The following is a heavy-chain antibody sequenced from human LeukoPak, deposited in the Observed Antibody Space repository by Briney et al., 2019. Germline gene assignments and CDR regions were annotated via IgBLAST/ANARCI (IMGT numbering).Heavy chain of an antibody. J-gene: IGHJ3*02. Sequence: PSETLSLTCTVSGGSISSGGYYWSWIRQPPGKGLEWIGYIYHSGSTNYNPSLKSRVTISVDTSKNQFSLKLSSVTAADTAVYYCATEGGTAMGFDIWGQGTMVTVSS. D-gene: IGHD5-18*01. V-gene: IGHV4-30-2*01. CDR1: GGSISSGGYY. CDR2: IYHSGST. CDR3: ATEGGTAMGFDI.